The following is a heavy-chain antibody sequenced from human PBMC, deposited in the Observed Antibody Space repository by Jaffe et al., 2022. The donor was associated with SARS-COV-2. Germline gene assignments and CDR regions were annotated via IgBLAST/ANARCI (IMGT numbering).Heavy chain of an antibody. Sequence: QLQLQESGPGLVKPSETLSLTCTVSGGSISSSSYYWGWIRQPPGKGLEWIGSIYYSGSTYYNPSLKSRVTISVDTSKNQFSLKLSSVTAADTAVYYCARGGGGSGWYGGYGMDVWGQGTTVTVSS. J-gene: IGHJ6*02. D-gene: IGHD6-19*01. CDR2: IYYSGST. CDR3: ARGGGGSGWYGGYGMDV. CDR1: GGSISSSSYY. V-gene: IGHV4-39*01.